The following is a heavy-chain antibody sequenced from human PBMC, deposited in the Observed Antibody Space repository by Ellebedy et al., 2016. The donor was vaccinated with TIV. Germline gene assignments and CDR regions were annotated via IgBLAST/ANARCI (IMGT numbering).Heavy chain of an antibody. J-gene: IGHJ4*02. Sequence: SQTLSLTCEVSGGSFSIHYWSWIRQSPGKGLEWIGDINHRGSTNYIPSLKSRVTISMDTSKKQFSLKLTSVTAADTAVYYCARGRRSGSHYHLDFWGQGTLVTVSS. D-gene: IGHD1-26*01. CDR3: ARGRRSGSHYHLDF. CDR2: INHRGST. CDR1: GGSFSIHY. V-gene: IGHV4-34*01.